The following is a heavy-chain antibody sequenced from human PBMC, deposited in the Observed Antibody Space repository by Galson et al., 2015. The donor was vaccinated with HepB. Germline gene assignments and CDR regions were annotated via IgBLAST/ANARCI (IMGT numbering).Heavy chain of an antibody. Sequence: QVQLQESGPGLVKPSETLSLTCTVSGGSVSSGSYYWSWIRQPPGKGLEWIGYIYYSGSTNYNPSLKSRVTISVDTSKNQFSLKLSSVTAADTAVYYCARRQQQLATTDWFDPWGQGALVTVSS. CDR3: ARRQQQLATTDWFDP. D-gene: IGHD6-13*01. CDR1: GGSVSSGSYY. CDR2: IYYSGST. J-gene: IGHJ5*02. V-gene: IGHV4-61*01.